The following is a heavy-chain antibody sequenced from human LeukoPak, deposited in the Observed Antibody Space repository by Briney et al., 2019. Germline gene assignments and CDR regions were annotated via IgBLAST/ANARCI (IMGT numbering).Heavy chain of an antibody. CDR2: IYPRDSDT. V-gene: IGHV5-51*01. CDR1: GYGFNSYW. D-gene: IGHD2-21*01. Sequence: GESLKISCKGSGYGFNSYWIGWVRQMPGKGLEWMGIIYPRDSDTRYSPSFQGQVTISADKSISTAYLQWSSLKASDTAMYYCARRVGDSYFDSWGQGTLVTVSS. CDR3: ARRVGDSYFDS. J-gene: IGHJ4*02.